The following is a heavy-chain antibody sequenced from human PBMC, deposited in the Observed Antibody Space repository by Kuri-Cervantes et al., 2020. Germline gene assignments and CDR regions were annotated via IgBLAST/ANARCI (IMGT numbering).Heavy chain of an antibody. Sequence: ESLKISCTVSGGSISSSNYYWGWIRQPPGKGLEWIGSIYYSGSTYPKSSLKSRVTISLDTSKNQFSLRLSSVTAADTAVYYCARDPNIHGYYYGMDVWGQGTTVTVSS. J-gene: IGHJ6*02. CDR2: IYYSGST. CDR1: GGSISSSNYY. V-gene: IGHV4-39*07. D-gene: IGHD2/OR15-2a*01. CDR3: ARDPNIHGYYYGMDV.